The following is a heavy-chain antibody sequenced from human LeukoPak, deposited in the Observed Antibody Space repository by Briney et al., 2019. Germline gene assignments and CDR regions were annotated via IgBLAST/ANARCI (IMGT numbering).Heavy chain of an antibody. CDR3: ARDSTMVRGAPTAFDI. CDR2: ISRSGSNI. Sequence: PGGSLTLFCAVSGFTFSSYEMICVRQARGTGLEWVSYISRSGSNIYYADSVKGRFTISRDNAKNSLYLQMNSLRAEDTAVYYCARDSTMVRGAPTAFDIWGQGTMVTVSS. CDR1: GFTFSSYE. D-gene: IGHD3-10*01. J-gene: IGHJ3*02. V-gene: IGHV3-48*03.